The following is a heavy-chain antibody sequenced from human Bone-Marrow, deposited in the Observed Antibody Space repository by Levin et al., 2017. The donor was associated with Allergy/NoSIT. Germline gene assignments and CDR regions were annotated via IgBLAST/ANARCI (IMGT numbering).Heavy chain of an antibody. CDR2: ISYDGSNK. Sequence: GESLKIFCAASEFTFSTYGMHWVRQAPGKGLEWVAVISYDGSNKYYADSVKGRFTISRDNSKNTLYLQMNSLRAEDTAVYYCAKDEWELLMYFSPYYYYYGMDVWGQGTTVTVSS. J-gene: IGHJ6*02. CDR3: AKDEWELLMYFSPYYYYYGMDV. V-gene: IGHV3-30*18. D-gene: IGHD1-26*01. CDR1: EFTFSTYG.